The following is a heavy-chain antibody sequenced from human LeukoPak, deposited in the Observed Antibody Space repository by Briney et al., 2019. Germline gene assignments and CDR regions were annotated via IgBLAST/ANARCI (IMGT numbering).Heavy chain of an antibody. V-gene: IGHV1-2*06. Sequence: ASVKVSCKTSGYTFTDYYIHWVRQAPGQGLEWMGRINPDIDVTNLAQKFQGRVTVTRDTSISTVYMELKRLTSNDTAVYFCARGEASSWYIEWGQGTLVTVSS. CDR2: INPDIDVT. J-gene: IGHJ4*02. CDR1: GYTFTDYY. D-gene: IGHD6-19*01. CDR3: ARGEASSWYIE.